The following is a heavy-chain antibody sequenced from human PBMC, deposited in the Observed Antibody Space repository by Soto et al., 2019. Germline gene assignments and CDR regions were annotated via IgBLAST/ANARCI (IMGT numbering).Heavy chain of an antibody. J-gene: IGHJ4*02. Sequence: ASVKVSCKASGYTFTSYAMHWVRQAPGQRLEWKGWINAGNGNTKYSQKFQGRVTITRDTSASTAYMELSSLRSEDTAVYYCARDGIAARPTLSVYWGQGTLVTVSS. V-gene: IGHV1-3*01. D-gene: IGHD6-6*01. CDR3: ARDGIAARPTLSVY. CDR2: INAGNGNT. CDR1: GYTFTSYA.